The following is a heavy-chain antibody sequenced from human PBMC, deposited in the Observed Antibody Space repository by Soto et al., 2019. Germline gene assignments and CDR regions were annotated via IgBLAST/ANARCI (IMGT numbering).Heavy chain of an antibody. CDR1: GGTFRNYP. V-gene: IGHV1-69*02. CDR3: ARGPLVVLNYFES. J-gene: IGHJ4*02. Sequence: QVQLVQFGTEVEKPGSSVKVSCKASGGTFRNYPINWVRQAPGQGLEWMGSIFPLTDIPDYAQNFQARLTISADKSTSTAYMELSSLTSDDTAMYFCARGPLVVLNYFESWGQGTLVTVSS. CDR2: IFPLTDIP.